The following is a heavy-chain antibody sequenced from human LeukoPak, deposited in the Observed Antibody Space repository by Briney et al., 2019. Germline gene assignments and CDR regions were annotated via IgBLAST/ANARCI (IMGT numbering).Heavy chain of an antibody. D-gene: IGHD4-23*01. V-gene: IGHV1-69*13. CDR2: IIPIFGTA. CDR1: GGTFSSYA. Sequence: SVKVSCEASGGTFSSYAISWVRQAPGQGLEWMGGIIPIFGTANYAQKFQGRVTITADESTSTAYMELSSLRSEDTAVYYCALRPISPSTVADYFDYWGQGTLVTVSS. CDR3: ALRPISPSTVADYFDY. J-gene: IGHJ4*02.